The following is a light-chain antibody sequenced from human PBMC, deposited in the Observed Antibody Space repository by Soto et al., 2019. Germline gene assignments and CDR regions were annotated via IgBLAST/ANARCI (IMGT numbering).Light chain of an antibody. J-gene: IGLJ3*02. Sequence: NFMLTQPHSVSESPGKTVTISCTRSSGNIASNYVQWYQQRPGSAPTTVIYEDDQRPSGVPDRLSGSIDSSSNSAALTISGLKTEDEADYYCQAYDSSNQVFGGGTTLTVL. CDR3: QAYDSSNQV. CDR1: SGNIASNY. CDR2: EDD. V-gene: IGLV6-57*04.